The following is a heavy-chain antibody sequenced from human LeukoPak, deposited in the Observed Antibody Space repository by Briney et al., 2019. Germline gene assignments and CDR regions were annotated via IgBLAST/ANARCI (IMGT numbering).Heavy chain of an antibody. D-gene: IGHD1-26*01. J-gene: IGHJ4*02. CDR1: GFTFSDYA. CDR2: ISGSGGNT. Sequence: PGRSLRLSCAASGFTFSDYAMSWVRQAPGKGLEWASSISGSGGNTYYADSVKGRFTISRDNSKNTLYLQMNSLRAEDTAVYYCAKDLRSGSYYYSFDYWGQGTLVTVSS. CDR3: AKDLRSGSYYYSFDY. V-gene: IGHV3-23*01.